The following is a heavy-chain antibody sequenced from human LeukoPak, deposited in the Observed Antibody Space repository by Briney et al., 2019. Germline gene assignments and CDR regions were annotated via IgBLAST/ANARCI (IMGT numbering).Heavy chain of an antibody. V-gene: IGHV3-23*01. J-gene: IGHJ4*02. Sequence: GGSLRLSCAASGFTFSTYAMSWVRQAPGKGLEWVSGISGSGDYTYYADSVKGRFTISRDNSKNTLYLQMNSLRAEDTAVYYCARYGYDRSGYYYGFDYWGQGTLVTVSS. CDR3: ARYGYDRSGYYYGFDY. CDR2: ISGSGDYT. D-gene: IGHD3-22*01. CDR1: GFTFSTYA.